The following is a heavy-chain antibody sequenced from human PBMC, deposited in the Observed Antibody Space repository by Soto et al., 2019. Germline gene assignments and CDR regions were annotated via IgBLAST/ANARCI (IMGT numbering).Heavy chain of an antibody. D-gene: IGHD3-10*01. Sequence: SETLSLTCTVSGGSISNYYWSWIRQPPGKGLEWIGYIYYSGSTNYNPSLKSRVTISVDTSKNQFSLKLSSVTAADTAVYYCAGGFGELFGYYYYMDVWGKGTTVTVSS. CDR1: GGSISNYY. J-gene: IGHJ6*03. CDR2: IYYSGST. CDR3: AGGFGELFGYYYYMDV. V-gene: IGHV4-59*01.